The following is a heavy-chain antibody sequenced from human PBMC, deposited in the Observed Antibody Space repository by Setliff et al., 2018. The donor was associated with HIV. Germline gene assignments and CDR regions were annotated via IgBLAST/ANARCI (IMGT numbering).Heavy chain of an antibody. J-gene: IGHJ4*02. CDR3: ARRDCSGGSCYMGY. CDR1: GFTFSSYS. Sequence: GGSLRLSCAASGFTFSSYSMNWVRQAPGKGLEWVSSISSSSSYIYYADSVKGRFTISRDNAKNSLYLQMNSLRAEDAAVYYCARRDCSGGSCYMGYWGQGTLVTVSS. CDR2: ISSSSSYI. D-gene: IGHD2-15*01. V-gene: IGHV3-21*01.